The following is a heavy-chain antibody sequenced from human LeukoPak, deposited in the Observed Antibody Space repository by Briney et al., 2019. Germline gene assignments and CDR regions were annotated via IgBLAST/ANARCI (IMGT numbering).Heavy chain of an antibody. J-gene: IGHJ4*02. CDR1: GYTFTSYF. Sequence: ASAKVSCKASGYTFTSYFIHWVRQVPGQGPEWMGIINPSGGSTTYAQKFQGRVTMTRDTSTTTVYMELSSLRSEDTAVYYCARGGEMATVPHLYYFDDWGQGTLVAVSS. CDR3: ARGGEMATVPHLYYFDD. D-gene: IGHD5-24*01. CDR2: INPSGGST. V-gene: IGHV1-46*01.